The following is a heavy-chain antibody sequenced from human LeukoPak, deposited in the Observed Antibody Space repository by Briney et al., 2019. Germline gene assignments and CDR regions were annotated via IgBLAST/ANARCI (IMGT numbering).Heavy chain of an antibody. D-gene: IGHD3-10*01. V-gene: IGHV1-8*01. CDR3: ARAYYGSGSYGI. J-gene: IGHJ3*02. Sequence: ASVKVSCKASGYTFTSYDINWVRQATGQGLEWMGWMNPNRGNTGYAQKFQGRVTMTRNTSISTAYMELSSLRSEDTAVYYCARAYYGSGSYGIWGQGTMVTVSS. CDR1: GYTFTSYD. CDR2: MNPNRGNT.